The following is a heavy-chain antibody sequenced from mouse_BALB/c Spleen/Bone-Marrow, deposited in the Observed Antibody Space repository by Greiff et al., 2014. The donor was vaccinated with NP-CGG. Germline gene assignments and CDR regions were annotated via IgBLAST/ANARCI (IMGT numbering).Heavy chain of an antibody. J-gene: IGHJ2*01. V-gene: IGHV5-9-2*01. CDR2: ISGGGSYR. CDR1: GFTFSSYG. Sequence: EVKLMESGGGLVKPGGSLKLSCTASGFTFSSYGMSWVRQTPEKRLEWVATISGGGSYRYYPDSVQGRITISRDNAKNNLYLQMSSLRSEDTALYYCATQNLDYWGQGTTLTVSS. CDR3: ATQNLDY.